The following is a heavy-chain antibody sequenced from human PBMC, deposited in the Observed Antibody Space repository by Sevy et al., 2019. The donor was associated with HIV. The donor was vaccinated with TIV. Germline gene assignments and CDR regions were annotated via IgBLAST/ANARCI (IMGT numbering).Heavy chain of an antibody. CDR1: GFTFSNAW. V-gene: IGHV3-15*01. CDR2: IKSKTDGGTT. J-gene: IGHJ3*02. Sequence: GESLKISCAASGFTFSNAWMSWVRQAPGKGLEWVGRIKSKTDGGTTDYAAPVKGRFTISRDDSKNTLYLQMNSLKTEDTAVYYCTTENQQLVEHDAFDIWGQWTMVTVSS. D-gene: IGHD6-13*01. CDR3: TTENQQLVEHDAFDI.